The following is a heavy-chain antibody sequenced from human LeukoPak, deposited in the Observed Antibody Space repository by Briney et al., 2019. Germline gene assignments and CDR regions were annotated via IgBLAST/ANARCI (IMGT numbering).Heavy chain of an antibody. J-gene: IGHJ4*02. CDR2: ISGSGGST. V-gene: IGHV3-23*01. CDR3: AKSPQVRYYYGSGSHLSLLSN. Sequence: PGGSLRLSCAPSGFTFSSCAMSWVRKAPGKGLEWVSAISGSGGSTYYADSVKGRFTISRDNSKNTLYLQMNSLRAEDTAVYYCAKSPQVRYYYGSGSHLSLLSNWGQGTLVTVSS. CDR1: GFTFSSCA. D-gene: IGHD3-10*01.